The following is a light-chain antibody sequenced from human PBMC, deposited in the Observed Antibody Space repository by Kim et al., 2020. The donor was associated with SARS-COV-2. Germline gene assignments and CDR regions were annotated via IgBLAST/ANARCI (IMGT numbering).Light chain of an antibody. CDR3: QVWDNTSDQVV. CDR1: NMRSKS. CDR2: YDS. V-gene: IGLV3-21*03. Sequence: SGKTDGITWEGDNMRSKSVHWYQQKPGQGPVMVVSYDSDRPAGIPERFSGSNSGNTATLIIRRVEAGDEADYYCQVWDNTSDQVVFGGGTQLTVL. J-gene: IGLJ2*01.